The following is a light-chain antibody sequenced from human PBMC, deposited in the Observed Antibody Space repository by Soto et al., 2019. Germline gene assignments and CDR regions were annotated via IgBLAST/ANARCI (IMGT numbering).Light chain of an antibody. V-gene: IGKV3-11*01. CDR3: QHRRPWWT. CDR2: DAS. CDR1: QSVSNF. Sequence: EIVLTQSPATLSLSPGDRATLSCRASQSVSNFLAWYQHIPGQAPRLLIYDASNRAPGIPVRFSGSGFGTDFTLTISSLEPEDSEVDYCQHRRPWWTFGQGTKVEI. J-gene: IGKJ1*01.